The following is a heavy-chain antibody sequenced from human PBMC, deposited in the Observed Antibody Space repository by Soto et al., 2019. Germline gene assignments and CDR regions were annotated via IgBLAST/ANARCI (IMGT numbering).Heavy chain of an antibody. CDR3: VTVATNSYNWLDT. CDR1: GFTFSSYW. J-gene: IGHJ5*02. Sequence: GGSLILSCTASGFTFSSYWMSWVRQAPGKGLEWVANIKADGSTKYYADSVKGRFTISRDNAKNTLYLQMNSLRAEDTAVYYYVTVATNSYNWLDTWGQGTLVTVSS. D-gene: IGHD4-4*01. CDR2: IKADGSTK. V-gene: IGHV3-7*01.